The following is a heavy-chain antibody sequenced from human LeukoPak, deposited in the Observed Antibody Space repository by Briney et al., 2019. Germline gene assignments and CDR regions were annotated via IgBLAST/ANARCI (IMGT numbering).Heavy chain of an antibody. CDR2: ISYDGSNK. CDR3: AKDRAVQRQLVRGYFQH. V-gene: IGHV3-30*18. CDR1: GFTFSSYG. Sequence: PGGSLRLSCAASGFTFSSYGMHWVRQAPGKGLEWVAVISYDGSNKYYADSVKGRFTISRDNSKNTLYLQMNSLRAEDTAVYYCAKDRAVQRQLVRGYFQHWGQGTLVTVSS. J-gene: IGHJ1*01. D-gene: IGHD6-13*01.